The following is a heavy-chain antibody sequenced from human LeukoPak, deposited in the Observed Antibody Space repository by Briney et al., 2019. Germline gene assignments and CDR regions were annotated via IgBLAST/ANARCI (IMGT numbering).Heavy chain of an antibody. CDR2: INHSGST. CDR3: ARGRRDERNYYYYYMDV. Sequence: KTSETLSLTCAVYGGSFSGYYWSWIRQPPGKGLEWIGEINHSGSTNYNPSLKSRVTISVDTSKNQFSLKLSSVTAADTAVYYCARGRRDERNYYYYYMDVWGKGTTVTVSS. D-gene: IGHD5-24*01. CDR1: GGSFSGYY. V-gene: IGHV4-34*01. J-gene: IGHJ6*03.